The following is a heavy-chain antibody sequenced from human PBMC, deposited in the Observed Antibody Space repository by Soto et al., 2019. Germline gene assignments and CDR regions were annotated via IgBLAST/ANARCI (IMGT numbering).Heavy chain of an antibody. Sequence: GGSMRLSCAGSGFAFDDHTMHWVRQIPGKRLEWVSLITWDGDSTFYADSVKGRFTISRDNSKNSLFLQMNSLTTEDTGLYYCAKEKNRIFDYWGQGTLVTVSS. V-gene: IGHV3-43*01. CDR3: AKEKNRIFDY. J-gene: IGHJ4*02. CDR2: ITWDGDST. D-gene: IGHD1-20*01. CDR1: GFAFDDHT.